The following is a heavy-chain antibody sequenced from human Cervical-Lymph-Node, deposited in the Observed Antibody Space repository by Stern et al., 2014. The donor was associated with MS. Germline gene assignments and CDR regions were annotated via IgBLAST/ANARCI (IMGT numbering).Heavy chain of an antibody. CDR1: GYTFSAYY. CDR3: SREQGRFLEWSY. J-gene: IGHJ4*02. CDR2: INPSGGST. D-gene: IGHD3-3*01. V-gene: IGHV1-46*03. Sequence: QVQLQQSGAEVKKPGASVKVSCKASGYTFSAYYMHWVRQAPGPGLEWMGIINPSGGSTTYSQKFQGRITMTRDTSTSTVYMELSSLRSEDTAVYYCSREQGRFLEWSYWGQGTLVTVSS.